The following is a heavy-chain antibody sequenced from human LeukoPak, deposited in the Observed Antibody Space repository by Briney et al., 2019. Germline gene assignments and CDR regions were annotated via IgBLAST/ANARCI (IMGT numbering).Heavy chain of an antibody. CDR3: ARWGITMVRGVGFDP. CDR2: INHGGST. Sequence: SETLSLTCAVYGGSFSGYYWSWIRQPPGKGLEWIGEINHGGSTNYNPSLKSRVTISVDTSKNQFSLKLSSVTAADTAVYYCARWGITMVRGVGFDPWGQGTLVTVSS. CDR1: GGSFSGYY. D-gene: IGHD3-10*01. J-gene: IGHJ5*02. V-gene: IGHV4-34*01.